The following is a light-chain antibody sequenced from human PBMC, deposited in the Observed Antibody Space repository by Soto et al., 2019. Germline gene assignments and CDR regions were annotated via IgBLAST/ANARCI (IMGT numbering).Light chain of an antibody. CDR2: KSF. J-gene: IGKJ1*01. Sequence: DIQMTQSPSTLSASLGDRVTITYRASQRVSGWLAWFQQKPGRAPKLLIYKSFTLETGVPSRFSGAGYETEFALTVTSLQPDDFATYFCQQYQSFPWTFGNGT. CDR3: QQYQSFPWT. V-gene: IGKV1-5*03. CDR1: QRVSGW.